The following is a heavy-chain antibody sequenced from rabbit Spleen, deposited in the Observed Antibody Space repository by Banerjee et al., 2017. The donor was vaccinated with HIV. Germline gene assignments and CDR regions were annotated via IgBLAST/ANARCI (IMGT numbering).Heavy chain of an antibody. D-gene: IGHD4-1*01. Sequence: GQRKETGRSSVHTGGSLAVFCIASGIDLMSIAMSWVRQAPGKGLEWIGDIYPVFGITNYANWVKGRFTFSSMNRRTPGYPHLPCPTPSRSAIKLTPTIATGVRWLWGPGTLVTVS. J-gene: IGHJ6*01. V-gene: IGHV1S47*01. CDR1: GIDLMSIA. CDR2: IYPVFGIT. CDR3: PTIATGVRWL.